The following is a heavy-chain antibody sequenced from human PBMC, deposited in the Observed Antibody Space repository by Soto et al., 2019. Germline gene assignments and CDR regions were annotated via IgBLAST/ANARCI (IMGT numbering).Heavy chain of an antibody. CDR3: ATVLWVEHPLLYGGGGHPKGFDP. V-gene: IGHV1-69*01. CDR2: IIPIFGPT. CDR1: GGTFRNYA. J-gene: IGHJ5*02. Sequence: QVQLVQSGAEVKKPGSSVKVSCKASGGTFRNYAMSWVRQAPGQGLEWMGGIIPIFGPTNKAQKFKGRVTFTTEAATSTADLQLSSLRSEDTAVYYCATVLWVEHPLLYGGGGHPKGFDPWGQGTLVSVSS. D-gene: IGHD2-2*02.